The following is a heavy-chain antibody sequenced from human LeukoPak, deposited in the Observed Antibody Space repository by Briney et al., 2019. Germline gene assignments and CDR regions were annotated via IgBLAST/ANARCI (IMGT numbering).Heavy chain of an antibody. CDR1: GYTFTSYA. J-gene: IGHJ4*02. V-gene: IGHV1-69*04. CDR2: IIPILGIA. CDR3: ASPPIAAAADDSTPGYSSGWPD. D-gene: IGHD6-19*01. Sequence: GASVKVSCKASGYTFTSYAMNWVRQAPGQGLEWMGRIIPILGIANYAQKFQGRVTITADKSTSTAYMELSSLRSEDTAVYYCASPPIAAAADDSTPGYSSGWPDWGQGTLVTVSS.